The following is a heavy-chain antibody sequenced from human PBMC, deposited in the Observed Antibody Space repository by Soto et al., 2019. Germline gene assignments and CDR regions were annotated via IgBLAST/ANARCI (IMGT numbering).Heavy chain of an antibody. V-gene: IGHV5-10-1*01. CDR1: GYTFTSSW. J-gene: IGHJ6*02. D-gene: IGHD3-3*01. Sequence: PGESLKISCKGSGYTFTSSWISWVRQMPGKGLEWMGRIDPSDSYVSYSPSFEGHVTISTDNSISTAYLQWSSLKASDTAMYYCARREYDFWSGYYRPVYGMDVWGQGTTVTVSS. CDR3: ARREYDFWSGYYRPVYGMDV. CDR2: IDPSDSYV.